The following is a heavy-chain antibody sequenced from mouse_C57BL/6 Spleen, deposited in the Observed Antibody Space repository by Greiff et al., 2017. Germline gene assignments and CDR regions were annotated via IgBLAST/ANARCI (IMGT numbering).Heavy chain of an antibody. CDR1: GYTFTEYT. D-gene: IGHD3-2*02. V-gene: IGHV1-62-2*01. CDR3: ARHGDPATAQATWAWFAY. J-gene: IGHJ3*01. Sequence: QVQLQQSGAELVKPGASVKLSCKASGYTFTEYTIHWVRQGSGKGLEWIGWFYPGSGSIKYNEKFKDKATLTADKSSSTVYMELSRLTSEDSAVYFCARHGDPATAQATWAWFAYWGQGTLVTVSA. CDR2: FYPGSGSI.